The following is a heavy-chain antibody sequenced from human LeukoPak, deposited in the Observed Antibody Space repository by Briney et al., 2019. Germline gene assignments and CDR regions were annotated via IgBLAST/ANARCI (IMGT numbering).Heavy chain of an antibody. CDR1: GVIVSRNF. CDR2: MYAGGTT. Sequence: GGSVRLSCAASGVIVSRNFMSWVRQAPGKGLQWVAIMYAGGTTDYPDSVRGRFHISRDSSNNTLSLQINSLRAEDTAVYYCARGSGSGWPLDRWGQGALVTVSS. J-gene: IGHJ5*02. V-gene: IGHV3-53*01. D-gene: IGHD6-19*01. CDR3: ARGSGSGWPLDR.